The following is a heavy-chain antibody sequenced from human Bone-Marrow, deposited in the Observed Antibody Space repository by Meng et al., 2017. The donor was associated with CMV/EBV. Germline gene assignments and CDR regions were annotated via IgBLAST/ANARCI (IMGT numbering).Heavy chain of an antibody. Sequence: GGSLRLSCAASGFTFSSYSMNWVRQAPGKGLEWVSSISSSSSYIYYADSVKGRFTISRDNSKNTLYLQMNSLRAEDTAVYYCARGGFWSGYLSAWGQGNLVTVSS. CDR2: ISSSSSYI. CDR3: ARGGFWSGYLSA. CDR1: GFTFSSYS. D-gene: IGHD3-3*01. J-gene: IGHJ4*02. V-gene: IGHV3-21*04.